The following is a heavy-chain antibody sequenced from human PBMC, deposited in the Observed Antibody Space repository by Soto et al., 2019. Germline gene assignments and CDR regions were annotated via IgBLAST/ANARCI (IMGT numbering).Heavy chain of an antibody. CDR2: IIPIFGTA. V-gene: IGHV1-69*06. CDR1: GGTFSSYA. J-gene: IGHJ6*02. Sequence: ASVKVSCKASGGTFSSYAISWVRQAPGQGLEWMGGIIPIFGTANYAQKFQGRVTITADKSTSTAYMELSSLRSEDTAVYYCARDTAMANYYYYGMDVWGQGTTVTVSS. CDR3: ARDTAMANYYYYGMDV. D-gene: IGHD5-18*01.